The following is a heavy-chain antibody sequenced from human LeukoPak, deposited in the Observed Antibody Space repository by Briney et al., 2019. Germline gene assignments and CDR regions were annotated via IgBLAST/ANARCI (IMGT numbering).Heavy chain of an antibody. CDR1: GGSISSYY. D-gene: IGHD2-8*01. CDR2: IYTSGST. CDR3: ARDSMVPLYNWFDP. J-gene: IGHJ5*02. Sequence: PSETLSLTCTVSGGSISSYYWSWIRQPAGKGLEWIGRIYTSGSTNYNPSLKSRVTMSVDTSKNQFSLNLSSVTAADTAVYYCARDSMVPLYNWFDPWGQGTLVTVSS. V-gene: IGHV4-4*07.